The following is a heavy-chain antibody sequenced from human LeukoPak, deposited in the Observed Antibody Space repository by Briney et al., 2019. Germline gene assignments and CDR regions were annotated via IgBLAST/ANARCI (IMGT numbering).Heavy chain of an antibody. CDR2: INPNSGGT. Sequence: ASVKVSCKASGYTFTGYYMHWVRQAPGQGLEWMGWINPNSGGTNYAQKFQGWVTMTRDTSISTAYMELSRLRSDDTAVYYCARGGPYYYDSRTFDYWGQGTLVTVSS. D-gene: IGHD3-22*01. CDR3: ARGGPYYYDSRTFDY. J-gene: IGHJ4*02. CDR1: GYTFTGYY. V-gene: IGHV1-2*04.